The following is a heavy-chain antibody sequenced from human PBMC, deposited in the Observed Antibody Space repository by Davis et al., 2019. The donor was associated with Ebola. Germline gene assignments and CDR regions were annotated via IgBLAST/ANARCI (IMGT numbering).Heavy chain of an antibody. Sequence: AALVKVSCKASGYTFTNYYMHWARQAPGQGLEWMGMINPNDGRTIYAQKFQGRVTVTRDTSTTTVYMDLSSLRSEDTALYYCTTPGGQDSGYDVFDIWGQGTMVTVSS. J-gene: IGHJ3*02. V-gene: IGHV1-46*03. D-gene: IGHD5-12*01. CDR1: GYTFTNYY. CDR3: TTPGGQDSGYDVFDI. CDR2: INPNDGRT.